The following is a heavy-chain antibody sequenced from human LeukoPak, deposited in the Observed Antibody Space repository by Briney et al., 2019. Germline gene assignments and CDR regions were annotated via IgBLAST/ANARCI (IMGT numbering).Heavy chain of an antibody. Sequence: GSLRLSXAASGFTFDDYGMSWVRQAPGKGLEWVSGINWNGGSTVYADSVKGRFTISRDNAKNSLYLQMNSLRAEDTALYYCARGPTHDYGDEDAFDIWGQGTMVTVSS. CDR2: INWNGGST. V-gene: IGHV3-20*04. J-gene: IGHJ3*02. CDR3: ARGPTHDYGDEDAFDI. D-gene: IGHD4-17*01. CDR1: GFTFDDYG.